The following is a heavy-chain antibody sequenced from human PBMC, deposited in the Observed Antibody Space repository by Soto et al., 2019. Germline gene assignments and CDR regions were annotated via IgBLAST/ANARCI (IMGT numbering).Heavy chain of an antibody. CDR3: ARDQCSSTSCYYY. J-gene: IGHJ4*02. Sequence: GASVKVSCKASGGTFSSYTISWVRQAPGQGLEWMGRIIPILGIANYAQKFQGRVTITADKSTSTAYMELSSLRSEDTAVYYCARDQCSSTSCYYYWGQGTLVTVSS. D-gene: IGHD2-2*01. CDR1: GGTFSSYT. V-gene: IGHV1-69*04. CDR2: IIPILGIA.